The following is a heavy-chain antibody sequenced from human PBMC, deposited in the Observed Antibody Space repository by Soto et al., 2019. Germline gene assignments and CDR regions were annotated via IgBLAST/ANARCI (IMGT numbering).Heavy chain of an antibody. CDR2: IIPIFGTA. Sequence: QGQLVQSGAEVKKAGSSLKVCCKASGGTFSSYAIRWVRQAPGQGLEWMGGIIPIFGTAKYAQKFQGRVTITADESTSTAYMELSSLRSEDTAVYYCARGGRGDSSGYYSFDPWGQGTLVTVSS. CDR1: GGTFSSYA. CDR3: ARGGRGDSSGYYSFDP. D-gene: IGHD3-22*01. V-gene: IGHV1-69*01. J-gene: IGHJ5*02.